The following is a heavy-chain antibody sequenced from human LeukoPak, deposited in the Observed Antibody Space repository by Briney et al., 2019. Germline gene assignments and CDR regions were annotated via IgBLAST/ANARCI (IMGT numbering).Heavy chain of an antibody. CDR3: AKDLYDIVVVPAAISY. D-gene: IGHD2-2*01. Sequence: GSLRLSCAASGFTFSSYGMHWVRQAPGKGLEWVAVISYDGSNKYYADSVKGRFTISRDNSKNTLYLQMNSLRAEGTAVYYCAKDLYDIVVVPAAISYWGQGTLVTVSS. CDR2: ISYDGSNK. J-gene: IGHJ4*02. CDR1: GFTFSSYG. V-gene: IGHV3-30*18.